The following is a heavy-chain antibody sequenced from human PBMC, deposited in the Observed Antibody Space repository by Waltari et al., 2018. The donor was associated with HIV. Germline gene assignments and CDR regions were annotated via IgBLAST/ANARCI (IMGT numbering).Heavy chain of an antibody. J-gene: IGHJ6*02. CDR1: GGSFSGYY. CDR2: INHSEST. D-gene: IGHD4-4*01. V-gene: IGHV4-34*01. CDR3: ARGSSYSNYYYYYGRGV. Sequence: QVQLQQWGAGLLKPSETLSLTCAVYGGSFSGYYWSWIRQPPGKGLEWIGEINHSESTNYNPSLKSRVTISVNTSKNQFSRKLSSGTAADTAVYYCARGSSYSNYYYYYGRGVWGQGTTVTVSS.